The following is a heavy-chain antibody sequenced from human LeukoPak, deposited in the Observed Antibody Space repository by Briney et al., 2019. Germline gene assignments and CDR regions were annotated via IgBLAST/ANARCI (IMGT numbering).Heavy chain of an antibody. CDR3: ARSRVEMATSLLDY. D-gene: IGHD5-24*01. V-gene: IGHV3-74*01. CDR1: GFTFSNYW. J-gene: IGHJ4*02. Sequence: PGGSLRLSCAASGFTFSNYWMHWVRQAPGKGLVWVSRINSDGSTTTYADSVKGRFTISRDNAKNTLYLQMNSLRAEDTAVYYCARSRVEMATSLLDYWGQGTLVTVYS. CDR2: INSDGSTT.